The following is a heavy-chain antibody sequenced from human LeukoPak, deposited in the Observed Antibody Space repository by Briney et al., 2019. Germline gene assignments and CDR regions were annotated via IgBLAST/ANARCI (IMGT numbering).Heavy chain of an antibody. Sequence: GESLKISCKISGNKLTNNWIGWGRQVREKVLEWMGLIYPGYSDAKYSPSFQGQVTLSVDASISTAYLQLSGLRASDTAIYYCVRFALTSSLDHWGQGTLVTVSS. CDR1: GNKLTNNW. J-gene: IGHJ5*02. D-gene: IGHD6-13*01. V-gene: IGHV5-51*01. CDR3: VRFALTSSLDH. CDR2: IYPGYSDA.